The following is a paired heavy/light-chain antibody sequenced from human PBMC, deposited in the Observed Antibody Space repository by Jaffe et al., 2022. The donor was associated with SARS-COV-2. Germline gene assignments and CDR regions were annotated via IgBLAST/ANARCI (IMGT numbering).Heavy chain of an antibody. V-gene: IGHV4-39*01. CDR3: ARPISSYNWFDP. CDR1: GGSISSSSYY. Sequence: QLQLQESGPGLVKPSETLSLTCTVSGGSISSSSYYWGWIRQPPGKGLEWIGSINYSGSTQYNPSLKSRVSISVDTSKNQFSLKLSSVTAADTAVYYCARPISSYNWFDPWGQGTLVTVSS. J-gene: IGHJ5*02. CDR2: INYSGST.
Light chain of an antibody. Sequence: QTVVTQEPSFSVSPGGTVTLTCGLTSGSVSTSYYPSWYQQTPGQAPRTLIYSTNTRSSGVPDRFSGSILGNKAALTITGAQADDESDYYCVLYMGSGIWVFGGGTKLTVL. CDR1: SGSVSTSYY. CDR3: VLYMGSGIWV. CDR2: STN. V-gene: IGLV8-61*01. J-gene: IGLJ3*02.